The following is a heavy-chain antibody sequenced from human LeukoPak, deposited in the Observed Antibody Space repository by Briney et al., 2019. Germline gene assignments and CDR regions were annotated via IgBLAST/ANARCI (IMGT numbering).Heavy chain of an antibody. V-gene: IGHV1-8*01. CDR2: TNPKSGNT. CDR1: GYTFNHYD. D-gene: IGHD1-26*01. Sequence: ASVKVSCKASGYTFNHYDINWVRQATGQGLEWMGWTNPKSGNTGYAQKFQGRVTMTRDTSISTAYMELSSLRSEDTAVYYCARVTGSIDYWGQGTLVTVSS. CDR3: ARVTGSIDY. J-gene: IGHJ4*02.